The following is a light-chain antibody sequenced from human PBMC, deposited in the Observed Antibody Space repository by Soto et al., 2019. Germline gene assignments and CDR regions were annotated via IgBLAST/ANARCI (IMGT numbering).Light chain of an antibody. V-gene: IGKV3-15*01. Sequence: EIVMTQSPATLSVSLGERATLSCRASQSVSSNLAWYKQKPGQAPSLLIYGASTRATGIPARFSGSGSGTEFALTISSLMSDDFAVDYCQQYNSWPTVGQGTKVEIK. J-gene: IGKJ1*01. CDR1: QSVSSN. CDR3: QQYNSWPT. CDR2: GAS.